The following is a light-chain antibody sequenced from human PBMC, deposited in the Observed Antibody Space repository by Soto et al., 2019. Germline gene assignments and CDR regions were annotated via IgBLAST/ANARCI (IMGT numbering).Light chain of an antibody. CDR1: SSDVGGYNY. V-gene: IGLV2-14*01. CDR3: SSYTRSSTLV. CDR2: EVS. J-gene: IGLJ1*01. Sequence: QSVLTQPASVSGSPGQSITISCTGTSSDVGGYNYVSWYQQHPGKAPNLMIYEVSNRPSGVSNRFSGSKSGNTASLTTSGPQAEGEADYYCSSYTRSSTLVFGTGTKVTVL.